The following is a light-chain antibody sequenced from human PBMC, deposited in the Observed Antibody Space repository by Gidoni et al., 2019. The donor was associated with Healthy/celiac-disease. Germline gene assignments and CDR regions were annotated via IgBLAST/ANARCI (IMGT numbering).Light chain of an antibody. CDR3: QHYNSYWT. J-gene: IGKJ1*01. Sequence: DIQMTQSPSTLSASVGDRVTITCRASQSISSWLAWYQQKQGKAPQLLVYDASSLESGVPSRFSGSGSGTEFTLTISSLQPDDFATYYCQHYNSYWTFXQXTKVXIK. CDR2: DAS. CDR1: QSISSW. V-gene: IGKV1-5*01.